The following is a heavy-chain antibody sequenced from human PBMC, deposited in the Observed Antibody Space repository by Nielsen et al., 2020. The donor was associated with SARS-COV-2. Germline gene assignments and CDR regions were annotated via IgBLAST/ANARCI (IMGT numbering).Heavy chain of an antibody. CDR3: VRDSSVVIWSGYPVD. V-gene: IGHV3-23*01. D-gene: IGHD3-3*01. J-gene: IGHJ4*02. CDR1: GFTFSSYA. CDR2: ISGSGGST. Sequence: GGSLRLSCAASGFTFSSYAMSWVRQAPGKGLEWVSAISGSGGSTYYADSVKGRFTISRDNSKNTLYLQMNSLRAEDTAVYYCVRDSSVVIWSGYPVDWGQGTLVTVSS.